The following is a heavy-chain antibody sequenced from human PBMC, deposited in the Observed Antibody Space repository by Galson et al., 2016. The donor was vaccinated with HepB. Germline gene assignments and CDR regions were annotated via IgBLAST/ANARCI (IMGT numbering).Heavy chain of an antibody. J-gene: IGHJ4*02. CDR3: ARGLPIAAAAHFDY. V-gene: IGHV6-1*01. Sequence: CAISGDSVSSNSAGWNWIRQSPSRGLEWLGRTCYRTKWYNDYAVSVKSRITIIPDTSKNQFSLQLNSVTPEDTAVYFCARGLPIAAAAHFDYWGQGTLVTVSS. D-gene: IGHD6-13*01. CDR1: GDSVSSNSAG. CDR2: TCYRTKWYN.